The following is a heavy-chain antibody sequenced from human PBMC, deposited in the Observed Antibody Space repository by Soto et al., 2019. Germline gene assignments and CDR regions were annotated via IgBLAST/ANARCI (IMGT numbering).Heavy chain of an antibody. Sequence: QVQLQQWGAGLLKPSETLSLTCAVYGGSFSGYYWSWIRQPPGKGLEWIGEINHSGSTNYNPSLTSRVTISVDTSKNQFSLKLSSVTAADTAVYYCARVRQMPFWSGYSFKWFDPWGQGTLVTVSS. CDR2: INHSGST. D-gene: IGHD3-3*01. V-gene: IGHV4-34*01. CDR3: ARVRQMPFWSGYSFKWFDP. J-gene: IGHJ5*02. CDR1: GGSFSGYY.